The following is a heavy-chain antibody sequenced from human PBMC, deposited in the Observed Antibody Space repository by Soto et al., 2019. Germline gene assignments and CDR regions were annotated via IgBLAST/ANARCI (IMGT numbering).Heavy chain of an antibody. D-gene: IGHD2-2*01. CDR3: ARGPLSRYCSSTSCRRVNYYYYYGMDV. J-gene: IGHJ6*02. CDR2: INHSGST. V-gene: IGHV4-34*01. CDR1: GGSFSGYY. Sequence: SETLSLTCAVYGGSFSGYYWSWIRQPPGKGLEWIGEINHSGSTNYNPSLKSRVTISVDTSKNQFSLKLSSVTAADTAVYYCARGPLSRYCSSTSCRRVNYYYYYGMDVWGQGTTVTVSS.